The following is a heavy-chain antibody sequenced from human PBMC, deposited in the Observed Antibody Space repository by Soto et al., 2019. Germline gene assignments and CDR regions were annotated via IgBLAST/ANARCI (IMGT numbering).Heavy chain of an antibody. CDR3: ARLPGDSSGYSSPYGMDV. CDR2: IYSGGST. D-gene: IGHD3-22*01. J-gene: IGHJ6*02. CDR1: GFTVSSND. Sequence: GGSLRLSCAASGFTVSSNDMSWVSQAPGKGLEWVSVIYSGGSTYYADSVKGRFTISRDNSKNTLYLQMNSLRAEDTAVYYCARLPGDSSGYSSPYGMDVWGQGTTVTV. V-gene: IGHV3-53*01.